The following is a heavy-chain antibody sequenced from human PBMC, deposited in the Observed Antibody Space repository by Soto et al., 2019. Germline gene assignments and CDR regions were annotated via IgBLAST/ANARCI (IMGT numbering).Heavy chain of an antibody. CDR2: ISGSGGST. CDR3: AKRRGSDNAFDI. Sequence: LRLSCAASGFTFSSYAMSWVRQAPGKGLEWVSAISGSGGSTYYADSVKGRFTISRDNSKNTLYLQMNSLRAEDTAVYYCAKRRGSDNAFDIWGQGTMVTVSS. V-gene: IGHV3-23*01. CDR1: GFTFSSYA. D-gene: IGHD1-26*01. J-gene: IGHJ3*02.